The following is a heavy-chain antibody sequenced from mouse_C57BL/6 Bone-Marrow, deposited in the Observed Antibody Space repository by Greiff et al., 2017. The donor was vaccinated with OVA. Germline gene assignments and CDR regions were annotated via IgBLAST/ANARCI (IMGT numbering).Heavy chain of an antibody. CDR1: GFTFNTYA. D-gene: IGHD2-1*01. CDR2: IRSKSSNYAT. V-gene: IGHV10-3*01. CDR3: VREDLLYFDY. Sequence: EVQVVESGGGLVQPKGSLKLSCAASGFTFNTYAMHWVRQAPGQGLEWVARIRSKSSNYATYYADSVKDRFTISTDDSPSTLYLQMNNLKTEDTAMYYGVREDLLYFDYWGQGTTLTVSS. J-gene: IGHJ2*01.